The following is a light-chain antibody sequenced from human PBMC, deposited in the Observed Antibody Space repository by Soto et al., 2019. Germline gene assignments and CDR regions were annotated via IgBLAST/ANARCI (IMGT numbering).Light chain of an antibody. Sequence: EILMTQSPATLSLSPGETATLSCRASQSVNSYLAWYQQQPGQAPRLLIYDASTRATGIPARFSGSGSGTEFTLTISSLQPEDFAVYYCQQYSNWPPWTFGRGTKVDIK. CDR1: QSVNSY. V-gene: IGKV3D-15*01. CDR2: DAS. J-gene: IGKJ1*01. CDR3: QQYSNWPPWT.